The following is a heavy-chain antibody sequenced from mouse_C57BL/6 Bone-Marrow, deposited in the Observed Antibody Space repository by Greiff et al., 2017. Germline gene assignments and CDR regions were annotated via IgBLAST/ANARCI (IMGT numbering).Heavy chain of an antibody. Sequence: VQLQQSGAELVRPGASVKLSCTASGFNIKDDYMPWVKQSPDQGLEWIGWIGPENGDTEYASKFQGKATITADTSSNTAYLQLSSLASEDTAVYYCTTGYGLFAYWGQGTLVTGSA. CDR1: GFNIKDDY. V-gene: IGHV14-4*01. CDR3: TTGYGLFAY. CDR2: IGPENGDT. D-gene: IGHD1-1*02. J-gene: IGHJ3*01.